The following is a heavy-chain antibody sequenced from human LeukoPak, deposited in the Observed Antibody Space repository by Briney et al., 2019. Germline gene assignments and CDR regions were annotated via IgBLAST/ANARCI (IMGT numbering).Heavy chain of an antibody. Sequence: GGSLRLSCAASGFTFSTYWMSWVRQAPGKGLERVANIKQDGSEKYYVDSVKGRFTISRDNAKNSLYLQMNSLRAEDTAVYYCARFSVVGHEFDYWGQGTLVTVSS. D-gene: IGHD1-26*01. V-gene: IGHV3-7*01. J-gene: IGHJ4*02. CDR1: GFTFSTYW. CDR2: IKQDGSEK. CDR3: ARFSVVGHEFDY.